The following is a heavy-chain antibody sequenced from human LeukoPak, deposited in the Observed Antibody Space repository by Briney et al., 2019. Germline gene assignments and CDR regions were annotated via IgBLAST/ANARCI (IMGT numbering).Heavy chain of an antibody. CDR2: ISGSGGST. CDR3: AKVRYSYGWDFDY. Sequence: GGSLRLSCAASGFTFDDYAMSWVRQAPGKGLEWVSAISGSGGSTHYADSVKGRFTISRDNSKNTLYLQMNSLRVEDTAVYYCAKVRYSYGWDFDYWGQGTLVTVSS. V-gene: IGHV3-23*01. CDR1: GFTFDDYA. D-gene: IGHD5-18*01. J-gene: IGHJ4*02.